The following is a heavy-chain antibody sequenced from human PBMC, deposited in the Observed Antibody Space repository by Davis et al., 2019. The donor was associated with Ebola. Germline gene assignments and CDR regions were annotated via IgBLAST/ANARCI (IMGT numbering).Heavy chain of an antibody. CDR3: AADPHYYDYYGMDV. Sequence: AASVKVSCKASGFTFTSSAVQWVRQARGQRLEWIGWIVVGSGNTNYAQKLQERVTITRDMSTSTAYMELSSLRSEATAVYSCAADPHYYDYYGMDVGGQGTTVTVSS. J-gene: IGHJ6*02. CDR1: GFTFTSSA. V-gene: IGHV1-58*01. CDR2: IVVGSGNT.